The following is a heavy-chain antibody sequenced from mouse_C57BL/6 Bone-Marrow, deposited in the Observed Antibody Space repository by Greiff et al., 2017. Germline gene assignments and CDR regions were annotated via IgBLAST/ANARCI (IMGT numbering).Heavy chain of an antibody. CDR3: ARRIITTVVEYYFDY. J-gene: IGHJ2*01. V-gene: IGHV1-59*01. D-gene: IGHD1-1*01. CDR2: IDPSDSYT. Sequence: VQLQQSGAELVRPGTSVKLSCKASGYTFTSYWMHWVKQRPGQGLEWIGVIDPSDSYTNYNQKFKGKATLTVDTSSSTAYMQLSSLTSEDSAVYYCARRIITTVVEYYFDYWGQGTTLTVSS. CDR1: GYTFTSYW.